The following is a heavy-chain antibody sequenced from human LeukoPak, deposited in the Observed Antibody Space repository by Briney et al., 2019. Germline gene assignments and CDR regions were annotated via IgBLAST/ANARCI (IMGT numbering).Heavy chain of an antibody. CDR1: GYTFTGYY. Sequence: AASVKVSCKASGYTFTGYYMHWVRQAPGQGREWMGWINPNSGGANYAQKFQGRVTITRDTSNNTAYTELNRLRSDDTAVYYCARVVREYFWRGYYDYYYMDVWGKGTTVTVSS. CDR2: INPNSGGA. V-gene: IGHV1-2*02. D-gene: IGHD3-3*01. J-gene: IGHJ6*03. CDR3: ARVVREYFWRGYYDYYYMDV.